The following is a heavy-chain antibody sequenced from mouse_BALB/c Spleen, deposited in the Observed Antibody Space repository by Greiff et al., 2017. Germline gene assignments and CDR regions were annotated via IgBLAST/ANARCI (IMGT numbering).Heavy chain of an antibody. CDR1: GFTFSSYA. CDR2: ISSGGST. J-gene: IGHJ4*01. CDR3: ARVDSSGYDYAMDY. D-gene: IGHD3-2*01. V-gene: IGHV5-6-5*01. Sequence: EVQGVESGGGLVKPGGSLKLSCAASGFTFSSYAMSWVRQTPEKRLEWVASISSGGSTYYPDSVKGRFTISRDNARNILYLQMSSLRSEDTAMYYCARVDSSGYDYAMDYWGQGTSVTVSS.